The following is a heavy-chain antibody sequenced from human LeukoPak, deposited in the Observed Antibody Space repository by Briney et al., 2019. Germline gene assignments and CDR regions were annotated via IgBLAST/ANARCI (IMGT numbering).Heavy chain of an antibody. CDR3: ARDLRIAAAGTVLGNWFDP. V-gene: IGHV1-8*01. D-gene: IGHD6-13*01. Sequence: GASVKVSCKASGYTFTSYDINWVRQATGQGLEWMGWMNPNSGNTGYAQKFQGRLTMTTDTPTSTAYMELRSLRSDDTAVYYCARDLRIAAAGTVLGNWFDPWGQGTLVTVSS. J-gene: IGHJ5*02. CDR2: MNPNSGNT. CDR1: GYTFTSYD.